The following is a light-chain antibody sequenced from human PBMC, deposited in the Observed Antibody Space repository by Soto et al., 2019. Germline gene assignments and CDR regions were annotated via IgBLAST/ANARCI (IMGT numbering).Light chain of an antibody. CDR1: QSVSSSY. J-gene: IGKJ3*01. CDR2: GAS. V-gene: IGKV3-20*01. CDR3: QQYGISSNT. Sequence: EIVLTQSPGTLSLSPGERATLSCRASQSVSSSYLAWYQQKPGQAPRLLIYGASSRASGIPDRFSGSGSGTDFILTIIRLETEDFAVYYCQQYGISSNTFGPGTKVDIK.